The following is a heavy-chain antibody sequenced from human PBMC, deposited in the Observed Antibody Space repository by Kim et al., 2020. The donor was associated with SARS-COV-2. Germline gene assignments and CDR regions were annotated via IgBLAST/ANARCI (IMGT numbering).Heavy chain of an antibody. CDR1: GFTFSTYW. CDR3: ALDPPYYRVACADS. D-gene: IGHD3-10*01. J-gene: IGHJ5*01. V-gene: IGHV3-7*01. Sequence: GGSLRLSCTGSGFTFSTYWMTWFRQAPGKGLEWVANINQDGTESPHVDSVKGRFPISRDNARNSVYLQMSSLRDEHTAAYYCALDPPYYRVACADSWG. CDR2: INQDGTES.